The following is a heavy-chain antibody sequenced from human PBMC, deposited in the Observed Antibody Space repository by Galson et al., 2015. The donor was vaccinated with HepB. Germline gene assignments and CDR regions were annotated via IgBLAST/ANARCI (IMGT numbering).Heavy chain of an antibody. CDR1: GYIFTSYD. CDR3: ARNGSSENPYDFWSGYYLYYYYGMDV. Sequence: SVKVSCKASGYIFTSYDINWVRQATGQGLEWMGWMNPNSGNTGYAQKFQGRVTMTRNTSISTAYMELSSLRSGDTAVYYCARNGSSENPYDFWSGYYLYYYYGMDVWGQGTTVTVSS. V-gene: IGHV1-8*01. D-gene: IGHD3-3*01. J-gene: IGHJ6*02. CDR2: MNPNSGNT.